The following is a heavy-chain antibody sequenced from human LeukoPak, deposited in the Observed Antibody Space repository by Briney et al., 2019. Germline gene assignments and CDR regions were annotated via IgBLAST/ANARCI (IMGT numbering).Heavy chain of an antibody. CDR3: ARDRVGSGWPRPYYFEF. V-gene: IGHV1-2*02. CDR1: GYTFTGYY. J-gene: IGHJ4*02. Sequence: ASVKVSCKPSGYTFTGYYVHWMRQAPGQGLEWMGWINPNTGATIYAHKFQGRVSMTRDTSISTAYMELTSLRSGDTALYYCARDRVGSGWPRPYYFEFWGQGTLVTVSS. D-gene: IGHD6-19*01. CDR2: INPNTGAT.